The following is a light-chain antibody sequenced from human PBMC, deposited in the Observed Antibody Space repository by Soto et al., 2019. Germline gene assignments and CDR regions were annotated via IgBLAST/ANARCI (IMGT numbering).Light chain of an antibody. J-gene: IGLJ1*01. Sequence: QSALTQPASVSGSPGQSITISCTGTSSDVGGYNYVSWYQQHPGKAPKLMIYDVSNRPSGVSNRFSVSKSGNTASLTISGLQAEDEADYYCSSDTSSSTLYVFGTGTKLTVL. V-gene: IGLV2-14*01. CDR3: SSDTSSSTLYV. CDR2: DVS. CDR1: SSDVGGYNY.